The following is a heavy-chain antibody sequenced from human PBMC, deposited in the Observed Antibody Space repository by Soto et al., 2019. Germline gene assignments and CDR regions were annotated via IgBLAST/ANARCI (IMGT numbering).Heavy chain of an antibody. D-gene: IGHD3-3*01. CDR3: ARRRFLGTRPYGMDV. J-gene: IGHJ6*02. Sequence: GEALKISWKGSGYSFASYWIGWVRQMPGKGLEWMGIIYPGDSDNRYSPSFQGQVTISGDKSISTAYLQWSSLKASDPAIYYCARRRFLGTRPYGMDVWGQGTTVTVSS. CDR1: GYSFASYW. CDR2: IYPGDSDN. V-gene: IGHV5-51*01.